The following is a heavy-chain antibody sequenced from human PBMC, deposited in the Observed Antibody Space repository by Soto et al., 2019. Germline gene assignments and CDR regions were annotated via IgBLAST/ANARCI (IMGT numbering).Heavy chain of an antibody. CDR2: IYHSGST. CDR1: GGSISSSNW. Sequence: QVQLQESGPGLVKPSGTLSLTCAVSGGSISSSNWWRWVRQPPGKGLEWIGEIYHSGSTNYNPSLKSRDDISVDKSKDQFYLKLSAVTAAETAVYYCARAAMGGSSWPFDYWGQGTLVTVSS. J-gene: IGHJ4*02. V-gene: IGHV4-4*02. CDR3: ARAAMGGSSWPFDY. D-gene: IGHD6-13*01.